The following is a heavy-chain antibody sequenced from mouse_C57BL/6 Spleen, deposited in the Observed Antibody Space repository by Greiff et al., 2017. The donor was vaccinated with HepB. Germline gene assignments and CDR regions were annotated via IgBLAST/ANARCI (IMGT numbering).Heavy chain of an antibody. Sequence: VQLQQPGAELVKPGASVKLSCKASGYTFTSYWMHWVKQRPGQGLEWIGMIHPNSGSTNYHEKFKSKATLTVDKSSSTAYMQLSSLTSEDSAVYYCARRGIYYDYDVFAYWGQGTLVTVSA. CDR3: ARRGIYYDYDVFAY. CDR1: GYTFTSYW. CDR2: IHPNSGST. J-gene: IGHJ3*01. D-gene: IGHD2-4*01. V-gene: IGHV1-64*01.